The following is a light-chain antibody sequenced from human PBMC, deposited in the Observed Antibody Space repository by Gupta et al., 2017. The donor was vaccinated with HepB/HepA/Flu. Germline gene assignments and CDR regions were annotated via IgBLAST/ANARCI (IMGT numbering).Light chain of an antibody. J-gene: IGKJ4*01. V-gene: IGKV3-20*01. CDR3: QQYGSSPLT. CDR1: QSVTSNY. CDR2: GAS. Sequence: EIVLTLFPGTLSLSPGERATLSCRASQSVTSNYLAWYQQNPGQPPRLLIYGASSRATGITDRISGSGSETDFTLTISRLEPEDFAVYYCQQYGSSPLTFGGGTKVEIK.